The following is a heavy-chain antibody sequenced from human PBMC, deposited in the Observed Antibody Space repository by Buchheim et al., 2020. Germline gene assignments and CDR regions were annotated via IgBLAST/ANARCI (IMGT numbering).Heavy chain of an antibody. V-gene: IGHV3-30*03. CDR1: GFTFSSYG. CDR2: ISYDGSNK. D-gene: IGHD2-2*01. J-gene: IGHJ4*01. Sequence: QVQLVESGGGVVQPGRSLRLSCAASGFTFSSYGMHWVRQAPGKGLEWVAVISYDGSNKYYADSVKGRFTISRDNSKNTLYLQMNSLRAEDTAVYYCARSFYGSFDYWGHGTL. CDR3: ARSFYGSFDY.